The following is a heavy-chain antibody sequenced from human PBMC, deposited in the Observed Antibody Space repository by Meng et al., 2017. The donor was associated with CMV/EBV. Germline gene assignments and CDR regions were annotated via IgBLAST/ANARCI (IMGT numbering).Heavy chain of an antibody. V-gene: IGHV4-39*07. CDR3: ARDRDMYSSSWYPFDY. CDR1: GGSISSSSYY. Sequence: SETLSLTCTVSGGSISSSSYYWGWIRQPPGKGLEWIGSIYYSGSTYYNPSLKSRVTISVDTSKNQFSLKLSSVTAADTAVYYCARDRDMYSSSWYPFDYWGQGTLVTVSS. CDR2: IYYSGST. D-gene: IGHD6-13*01. J-gene: IGHJ4*02.